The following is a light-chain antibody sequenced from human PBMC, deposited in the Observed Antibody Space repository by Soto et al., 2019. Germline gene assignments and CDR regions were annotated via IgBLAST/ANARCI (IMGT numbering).Light chain of an antibody. V-gene: IGLV2-11*01. Sequence: QAVVTQPRSVSGSPGQSVTISCTGTSSDVGRYNYVSWYQQHPGKAPKVILYDVAERPSGVPNRFSGSKSGNTASLTISGLQADDEADYYCCSYAGSSTPYVFGTGTKLTVL. CDR2: DVA. CDR3: CSYAGSSTPYV. J-gene: IGLJ1*01. CDR1: SSDVGRYNY.